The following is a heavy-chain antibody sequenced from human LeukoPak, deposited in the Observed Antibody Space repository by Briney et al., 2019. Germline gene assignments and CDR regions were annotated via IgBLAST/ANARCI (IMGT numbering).Heavy chain of an antibody. V-gene: IGHV3-23*01. Sequence: GGSLRLSCAASGFTFSSYAMNWVRQAPGKGLEWVSAISGSGGSTYYADSVKGRFTISRDNSRNTLYLQMNSLRAEDTAAYYCATPSNYFDYWGQGTLVTVSS. CDR3: ATPSNYFDY. J-gene: IGHJ4*02. D-gene: IGHD2-2*01. CDR2: ISGSGGST. CDR1: GFTFSSYA.